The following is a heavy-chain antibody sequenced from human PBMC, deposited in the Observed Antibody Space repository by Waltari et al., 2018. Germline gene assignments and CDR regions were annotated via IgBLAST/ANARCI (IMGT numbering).Heavy chain of an antibody. CDR2: INYSGST. CDR3: VREWSSSSSWFDP. J-gene: IGHJ5*02. CDR1: GGSIGSNTFY. V-gene: IGHV4-39*07. D-gene: IGHD6-6*01. Sequence: QAHLQESGPGLVKSSETLSLTCPVSGGSIGSNTFYWAWIRQPPGKRMEWMASINYSGSTYYMPSLKSRVTISVDTSRNQLSLRLTSVTAADTAVYFCVREWSSSSSWFDPWGQGTLVTVSS.